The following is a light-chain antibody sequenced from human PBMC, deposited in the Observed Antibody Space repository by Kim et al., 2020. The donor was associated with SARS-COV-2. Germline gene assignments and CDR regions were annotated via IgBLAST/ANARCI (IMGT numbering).Light chain of an antibody. Sequence: ASVGDRVTITCQASQDITNYLNWYQQKAGKAPMLLIHDASTVATGVPSRFSGSGSGTDFSFTISSLQPEDFATYYCQQYDNLPLTFGGGTKVDIK. V-gene: IGKV1-33*01. CDR1: QDITNY. CDR2: DAS. CDR3: QQYDNLPLT. J-gene: IGKJ4*01.